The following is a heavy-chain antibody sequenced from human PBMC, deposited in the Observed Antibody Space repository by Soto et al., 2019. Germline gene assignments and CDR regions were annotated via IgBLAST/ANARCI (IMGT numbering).Heavy chain of an antibody. J-gene: IGHJ4*02. D-gene: IGHD4-17*01. V-gene: IGHV3-30-3*01. Sequence: QVQLVESGGGVVQPGRSLRLSCAASGFTFSSYAMHWVRQAPGKGLEWVAVISYDGSNKYYADSVKGRFTISRDNSKNTLYLQMNSLRAEDTAVYYRARDASVTKGPFDYWGQGTLVTVSS. CDR3: ARDASVTKGPFDY. CDR2: ISYDGSNK. CDR1: GFTFSSYA.